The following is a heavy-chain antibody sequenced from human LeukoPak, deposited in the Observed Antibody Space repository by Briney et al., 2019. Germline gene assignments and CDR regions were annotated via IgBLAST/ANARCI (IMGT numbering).Heavy chain of an antibody. CDR2: IYPDDSET. V-gene: IGHV5-51*01. D-gene: IGHD3-22*01. Sequence: GESLKISCKGSGYIFPKYWIAWVRQMPGKGLEWMGVIYPDDSETRYSPSFQGQVTISADKSISTAYLQWRSLKASDTAMYYCVRHGLSSGDTYWGQGTLVTVSS. CDR3: VRHGLSSGDTY. J-gene: IGHJ4*02. CDR1: GYIFPKYW.